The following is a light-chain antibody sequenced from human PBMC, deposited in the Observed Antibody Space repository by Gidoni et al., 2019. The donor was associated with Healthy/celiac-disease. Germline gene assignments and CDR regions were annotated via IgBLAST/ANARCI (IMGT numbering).Light chain of an antibody. J-gene: IGKJ1*01. Sequence: DIQMTQSPSTLSASGGDRVTITCRASQSISSWLAWYQQKPGKAPKLLIYDASSLESGVPSRFSGSGSGTEFTLTISSLQPDDFATYYCQQYNSYPWTFXXXTKVEIK. CDR3: QQYNSYPWT. V-gene: IGKV1-5*01. CDR2: DAS. CDR1: QSISSW.